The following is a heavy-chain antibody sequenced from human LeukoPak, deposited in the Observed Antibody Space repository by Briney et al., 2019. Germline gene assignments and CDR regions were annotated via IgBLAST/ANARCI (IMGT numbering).Heavy chain of an antibody. J-gene: IGHJ6*02. V-gene: IGHV3-49*04. CDR2: IRSKAYRGTT. D-gene: IGHD5-18*01. CDR1: GFNFGDHA. Sequence: GGSLRLSCTTSGFNFGDHAMTWVRQAPGKGLEWVGFIRSKAYRGTTEHAASVKGGFTISRDDSKSVVYLQMNSLKSEDTAVYYCSRGPIQLWVHNGVDVWGQGTTVTVSS. CDR3: SRGPIQLWVHNGVDV.